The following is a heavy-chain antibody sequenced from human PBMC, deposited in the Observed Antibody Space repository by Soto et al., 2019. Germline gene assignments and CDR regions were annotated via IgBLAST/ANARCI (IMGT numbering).Heavy chain of an antibody. CDR2: IYYSGST. V-gene: IGHV4-59*01. Sequence: PSEALSLTCIVCGGSISSYYWRLIRQPTGKGLEWIGYIYYSGSTNYNPSLKSRVTISVDTSKNQFSLKLSSVTAADTAVYYCARSGSGSYYFGYYGMDVWGQGTTVTVSS. D-gene: IGHD3-10*01. CDR1: GGSISSYY. CDR3: ARSGSGSYYFGYYGMDV. J-gene: IGHJ6*02.